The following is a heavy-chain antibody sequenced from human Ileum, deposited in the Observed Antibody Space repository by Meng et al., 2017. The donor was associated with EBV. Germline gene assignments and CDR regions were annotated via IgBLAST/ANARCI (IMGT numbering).Heavy chain of an antibody. Sequence: QLQLMQSGAEVKKPXXXXRVXXKXXGYTFTHHGISWIRQAPGQGLEWMGWISCYNGDTNYAQKLQGRVTMTTDTSTNTAYMDLRGLRSDDTAVYYCARDPSNTSGRYAYFDYWGQGTLVTVSS. J-gene: IGHJ4*02. CDR1: GYTFTHHG. CDR2: ISCYNGDT. D-gene: IGHD6-19*01. CDR3: ARDPSNTSGRYAYFDY. V-gene: IGHV1-18*01.